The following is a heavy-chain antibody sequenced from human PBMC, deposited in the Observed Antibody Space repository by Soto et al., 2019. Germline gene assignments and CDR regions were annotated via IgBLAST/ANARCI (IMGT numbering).Heavy chain of an antibody. J-gene: IGHJ5*02. Sequence: SVKVSCKASGGTFSSYAISWVRQAPGQGLERMGGIIPIFGTANYAQKFQGRVTITADESTSTAYMELSSLRSEDTAVYYCARVGKGSSNYDILTGYYASWFDPWGQGTLVTVSS. CDR2: IIPIFGTA. CDR1: GGTFSSYA. CDR3: ARVGKGSSNYDILTGYYASWFDP. V-gene: IGHV1-69*13. D-gene: IGHD3-9*01.